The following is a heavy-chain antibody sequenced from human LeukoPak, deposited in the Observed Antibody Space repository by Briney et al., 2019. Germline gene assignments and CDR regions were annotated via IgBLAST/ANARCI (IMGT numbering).Heavy chain of an antibody. D-gene: IGHD5-18*01. CDR1: GFTLSNYA. J-gene: IGHJ4*02. CDR3: AKVLEDRSMNMHFDY. Sequence: TGGSLRLSCAASGFTLSNYAMSWVRQAPGKGLEWVSALHDSGASTYYADPVKGRFTVSRDSSKNTLNLQMNSLRAEDTAVYYCAKVLEDRSMNMHFDYWGPGTQVTDSS. CDR2: LHDSGAST. V-gene: IGHV3-23*01.